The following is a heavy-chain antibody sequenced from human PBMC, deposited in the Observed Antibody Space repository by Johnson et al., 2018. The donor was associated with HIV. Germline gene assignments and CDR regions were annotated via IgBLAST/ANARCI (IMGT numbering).Heavy chain of an antibody. J-gene: IGHJ3*01. D-gene: IGHD3-22*01. CDR1: RFTFSSYA. CDR3: ARGLRDSSGHPFAFDF. Sequence: VQLVESGGGVVQPGRSLRLSCAGSRFTFSSYAMSWVRQAPGKGLEWVSGISWNSDNLAYADSVTGRFTIPRDNAEKSLYLQMNGLRDEDTALYYCARGLRDSSGHPFAFDFWGHGTMVTVSS. CDR2: ISWNSDNL. V-gene: IGHV3-9*01.